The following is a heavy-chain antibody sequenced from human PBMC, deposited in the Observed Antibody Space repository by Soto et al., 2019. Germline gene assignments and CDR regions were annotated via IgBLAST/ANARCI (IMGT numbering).Heavy chain of an antibody. CDR1: GFTFSSYL. J-gene: IGHJ4*02. D-gene: IGHD3-10*01. CDR2: ISRDGSNE. V-gene: IGHV3-30-3*01. Sequence: QVQLVESGGGVVQPGRSLRLSCATSGFTFSSYLIHWVCQTPDKGLEWVAFISRDGSNEYYADSVKGRFTISRDNSKNTLYLEMDSLRAEDTAVYYCARDDEGGSDCDLGYWGQGTLVTVSS. CDR3: ARDDEGGSDCDLGY.